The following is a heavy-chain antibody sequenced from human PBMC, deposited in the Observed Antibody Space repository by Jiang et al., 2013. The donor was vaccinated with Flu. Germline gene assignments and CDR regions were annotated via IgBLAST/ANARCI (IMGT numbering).Heavy chain of an antibody. J-gene: IGHJ4*02. CDR2: LSGSGTIT. Sequence: GFSFSNYAMTWSARLRGSGWSGSQGLSGSGTITYYADSVKGRFTISRDNSKNTLYLQMNSLRDEDTAVYYCAKERFEDIVFTSFDHWGQGTLGHRLL. D-gene: IGHD5/OR15-5a*01. V-gene: IGHV3-23*01. CDR3: AKERFEDIVFTSFDH. CDR1: GFSFSNYA.